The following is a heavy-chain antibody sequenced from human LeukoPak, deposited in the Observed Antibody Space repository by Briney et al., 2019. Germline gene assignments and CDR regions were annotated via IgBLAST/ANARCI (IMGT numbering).Heavy chain of an antibody. CDR1: GFSITIYA. Sequence: PGGSLRLSCAASGFSITIYAMTWVRRAPGKGLEWVSVISGSGGNTYYADPVKGRFTISRDNSKNTLYMQMNSLRAEDTAVYYCAKAPTPVVAATLFHHWGQGTLVTVS. CDR3: AKAPTPVVAATLFHH. V-gene: IGHV3-23*01. D-gene: IGHD2-15*01. CDR2: ISGSGGNT. J-gene: IGHJ1*01.